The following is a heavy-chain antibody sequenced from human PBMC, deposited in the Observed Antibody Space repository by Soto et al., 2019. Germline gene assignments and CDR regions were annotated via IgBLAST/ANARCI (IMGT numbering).Heavy chain of an antibody. CDR1: GYILTAYS. D-gene: IGHD2-15*01. CDR2: VNPSGGST. V-gene: IGHV1-46*01. CDR3: AREENCSDGICYSEYFQR. Sequence: GPSEKFSCKASGYILTAYSMHWVRQAPGQGLEWMGVVNPSGGSTNYAQKFQGRITMTRDTSTSTVYMDLSSLTSEDTAVYYCAREENCSDGICYSEYFQRWGQGTLVTVSS. J-gene: IGHJ1*01.